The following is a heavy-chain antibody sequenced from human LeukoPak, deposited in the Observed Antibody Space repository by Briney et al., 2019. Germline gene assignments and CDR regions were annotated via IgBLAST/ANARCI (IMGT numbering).Heavy chain of an antibody. CDR2: ISAYNGNT. J-gene: IGHJ6*04. V-gene: IGHV1-18*04. D-gene: IGHD3-10*01. CDR3: ARDRKTWVTMVRGVIIVYGMDV. Sequence: ASVKVSCKASGYTFTSYGISWVRLAPGQGLEWMGWISAYNGNTNYAQKLQGGVTMTTDTSTSTAYMELRSLRSDDTAVYYCARDRKTWVTMVRGVIIVYGMDVWGKGTTVTVSS. CDR1: GYTFTSYG.